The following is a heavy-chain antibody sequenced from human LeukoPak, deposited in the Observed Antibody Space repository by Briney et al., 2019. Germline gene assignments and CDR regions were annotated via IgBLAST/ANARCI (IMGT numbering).Heavy chain of an antibody. V-gene: IGHV1-8*01. CDR3: ARGLRWMPDY. CDR2: MNPNSGNT. D-gene: IGHD4-23*01. Sequence: ASVKVSCEASGYTFTSYDINWVRQATGQGLEWMGWMNPNSGNTGYAQKFQGRVTMTRNTSKSTAYMELSSLRSEDTAAYYCARGLRWMPDYWGQGTLVTVSS. J-gene: IGHJ4*02. CDR1: GYTFTSYD.